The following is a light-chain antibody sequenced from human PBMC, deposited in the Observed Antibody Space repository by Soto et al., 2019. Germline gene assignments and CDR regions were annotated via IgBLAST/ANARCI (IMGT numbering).Light chain of an antibody. CDR2: SAS. CDR1: QGIRNY. Sequence: DIQMTQSPSSLAASVGDRVTITCRASQGIRNYLVWYQQKPGKPPKPLIFSASTLQSGVPSRFSGSGSGTHFTPPIRSLPPEGGATFYFQTAKTAPPTFRGGTRVEL. CDR3: QTAKTAPPT. J-gene: IGKJ4*01. V-gene: IGKV1-27*01.